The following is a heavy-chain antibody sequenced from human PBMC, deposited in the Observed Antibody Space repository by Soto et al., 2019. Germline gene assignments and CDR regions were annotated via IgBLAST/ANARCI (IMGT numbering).Heavy chain of an antibody. V-gene: IGHV3-23*01. Sequence: PGGSLRLSCAASGFTFSSYAMNWVRQAPGKGLEWVSAISGSGGSTYYADSVKGRFTISRDNSKNTLYLQMNSLRAEDTAVYYCAKDRDCSGGSCYYNYWGQGTLVTVSS. D-gene: IGHD2-15*01. J-gene: IGHJ4*02. CDR2: ISGSGGST. CDR1: GFTFSSYA. CDR3: AKDRDCSGGSCYYNY.